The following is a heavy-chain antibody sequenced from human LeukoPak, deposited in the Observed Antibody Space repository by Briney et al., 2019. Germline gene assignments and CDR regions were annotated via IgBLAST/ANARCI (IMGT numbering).Heavy chain of an antibody. D-gene: IGHD1-1*01. CDR1: GFTFDDYA. Sequence: GGFLRLSCAASGFTFDDYAIHWVRQAPGKGLEWVSGISWNSGSIDYADSVKGRFTISRDNAKNSLYLQMNSLRAEDTALYYCAKDMNPLNWRSPTLGCWGQGTLVTVSS. CDR2: ISWNSGSI. V-gene: IGHV3-9*01. CDR3: AKDMNPLNWRSPTLGC. J-gene: IGHJ4*02.